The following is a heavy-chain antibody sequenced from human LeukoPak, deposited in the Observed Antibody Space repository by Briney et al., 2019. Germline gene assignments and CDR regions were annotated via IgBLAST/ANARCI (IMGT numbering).Heavy chain of an antibody. J-gene: IGHJ6*03. CDR1: GFTFSSYW. CDR2: INSDGSST. D-gene: IGHD4-11*01. Sequence: GGSLRLSCAASGFTFSSYWMHWVRQAPGKGLVWVSRINSDGSSTSYADSVKGRFTISGDNAKNTLYLQMNSLRAEDTAVYYCASWGYSKGYYMDVWGKGTTVTVSS. V-gene: IGHV3-74*01. CDR3: ASWGYSKGYYMDV.